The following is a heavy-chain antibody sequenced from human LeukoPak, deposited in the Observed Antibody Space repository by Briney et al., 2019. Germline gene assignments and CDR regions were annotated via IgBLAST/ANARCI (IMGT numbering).Heavy chain of an antibody. CDR1: GFTFSSYS. V-gene: IGHV3-48*04. D-gene: IGHD3-22*01. CDR3: ARGWFSYYYDSSGSLDY. Sequence: GGSLRLSCAASGFTFSSYSMNWVRQAPGKGLEWVSYISRSSSTIYYADSVKGRFTISRDNAKNSLYLQMNSLRAEDTAVYYCARGWFSYYYDSSGSLDYWGQGTLVTVSS. J-gene: IGHJ4*02. CDR2: ISRSSSTI.